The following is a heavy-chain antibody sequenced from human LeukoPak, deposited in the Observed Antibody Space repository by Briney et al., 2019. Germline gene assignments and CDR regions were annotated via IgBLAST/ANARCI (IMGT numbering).Heavy chain of an antibody. CDR2: IHYDGATQ. J-gene: IGHJ4*02. V-gene: IGHV3-30*02. D-gene: IGHD1-26*01. Sequence: GGSLRLSCAASGFTFSSYGMHWVRQAPGKGLEWVTFIHYDGATQYYADSVKGRFTISRDNSKNTLYLQMNSLRADDTAVYFCARIHMGPPGGDNYYLINSWGLGTPVTVSS. CDR1: GFTFSSYG. CDR3: ARIHMGPPGGDNYYLINS.